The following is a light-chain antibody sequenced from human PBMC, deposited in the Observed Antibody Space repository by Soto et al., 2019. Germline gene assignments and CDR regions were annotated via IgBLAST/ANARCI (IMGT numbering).Light chain of an antibody. CDR3: QEYKSAT. CDR2: DAS. Sequence: DIQMTQSPSTLSASVGDRVTITCRASQTISDWLAWYQQIPGKAPRLLIYDASTLQSGVPSRFSGSGSRTEFTLTISSLQPDDFATYYCQEYKSATFGQGTKLEIK. CDR1: QTISDW. J-gene: IGKJ2*01. V-gene: IGKV1-5*01.